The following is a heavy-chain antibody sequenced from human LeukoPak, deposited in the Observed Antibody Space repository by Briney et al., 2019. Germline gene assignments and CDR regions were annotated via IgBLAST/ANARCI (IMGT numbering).Heavy chain of an antibody. CDR3: ARAPIVVELNAFDI. V-gene: IGHV4-4*02. J-gene: IGHJ3*02. Sequence: SETLSLTCAVSGGSFSSSNWWSWVRQPPGKGLEWIGEIYHSGNTNYNPSLKSRVTISVDKSKNQFSLKLSSVTAADTAVYYCARAPIVVELNAFDIWGQGTMVTVSS. CDR1: GGSFSSSNW. CDR2: IYHSGNT. D-gene: IGHD2-21*01.